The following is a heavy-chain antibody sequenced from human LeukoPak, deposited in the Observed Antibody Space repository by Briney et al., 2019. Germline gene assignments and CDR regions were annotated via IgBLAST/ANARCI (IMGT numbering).Heavy chain of an antibody. D-gene: IGHD3-22*01. Sequence: SETLSLTCTVSGGSISSYYWSWIRQPPGRGLEWIGYIYYSGSTNYNPSLKSRVTISVDTSRNQFSLKLSSVTAVDTAVYYCARVKTYYYDSSGENDAFDIWGQGTMVTVSS. CDR2: IYYSGST. J-gene: IGHJ3*02. CDR3: ARVKTYYYDSSGENDAFDI. CDR1: GGSISSYY. V-gene: IGHV4-59*01.